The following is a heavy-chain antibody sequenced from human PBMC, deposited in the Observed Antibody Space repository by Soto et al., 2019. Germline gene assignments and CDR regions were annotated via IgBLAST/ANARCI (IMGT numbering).Heavy chain of an antibody. CDR3: ARVYCSTTTCHVQAFDS. V-gene: IGHV3-48*03. J-gene: IGHJ4*02. D-gene: IGHD2-2*01. Sequence: GGSLRLSCAASGFTFSSYEMNWVRQAPGKTLEWVSYISSAGDSSYYTDSVKSRFTISRDNAKNSLYLQMNSLRVEDTAVYYCARVYCSTTTCHVQAFDSWGQGTLVTVSS. CDR1: GFTFSSYE. CDR2: ISSAGDSS.